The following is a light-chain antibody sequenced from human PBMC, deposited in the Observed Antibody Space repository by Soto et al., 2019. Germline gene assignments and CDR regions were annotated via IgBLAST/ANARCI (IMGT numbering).Light chain of an antibody. Sequence: QAVVTQEPSLTVSPGGTVTFTCGSSTGTVTTSHYPYWFQQKPGQAPRTLIYDTYNKHSWTPARFSGSLVGGKPALTLSGAQPEDEADYYCSLSYSGLRVFGGGTKLTVL. CDR2: DTY. CDR1: TGTVTTSHY. J-gene: IGLJ3*02. CDR3: SLSYSGLRV. V-gene: IGLV7-46*01.